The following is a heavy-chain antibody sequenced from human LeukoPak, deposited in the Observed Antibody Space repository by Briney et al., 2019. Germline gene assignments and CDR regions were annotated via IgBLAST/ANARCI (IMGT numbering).Heavy chain of an antibody. CDR1: GYTFTRYF. V-gene: IGHV1-46*01. CDR3: ARVSGDYSMPFDY. J-gene: IGHJ4*02. D-gene: IGHD2/OR15-2a*01. CDR2: INPSGGST. Sequence: ASVKVSCKASGYTFTRYFMHWVRQAPGQGLEWMGIINPSGGSTTYAQMFQGRVTMTRDMSPSTVYMELSSLRSEDTAVYYCARVSGDYSMPFDYWGQGTLVTVSS.